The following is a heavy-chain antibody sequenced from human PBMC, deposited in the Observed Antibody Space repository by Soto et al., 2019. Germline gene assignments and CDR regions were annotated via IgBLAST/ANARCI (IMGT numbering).Heavy chain of an antibody. CDR1: GFTFSNYV. CDR3: AEGVRTWWDVNLYNWFDP. D-gene: IGHD2-15*01. V-gene: IGHV3-23*01. CDR2: ISGSGDNT. Sequence: GGSLRLSCAASGFTFSNYVMSWARQAPGEGLEWVSSISGSGDNTYYADSVKGRFTISRDNSKNTLFLQMNSLRAEDTAVYYCAEGVRTWWDVNLYNWFDPWGQGTLVTVSS. J-gene: IGHJ5*02.